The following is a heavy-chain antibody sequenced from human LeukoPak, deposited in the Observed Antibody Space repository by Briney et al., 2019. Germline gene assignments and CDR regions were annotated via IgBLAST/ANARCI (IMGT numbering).Heavy chain of an antibody. D-gene: IGHD3-3*01. CDR1: GYTSTGYY. J-gene: IGHJ4*02. CDR3: ARDGDFWSGYYCDY. CDR2: INPNNGGT. V-gene: IGHV1-2*06. Sequence: ASVKVSCKASGYTSTGYYMHWVRQAPGQGLEWMGRINPNNGGTNYAQKFQGRVTMTRDTSISTAYMELSRLKSDDTAVYYCARDGDFWSGYYCDYWGQGTQVTVSS.